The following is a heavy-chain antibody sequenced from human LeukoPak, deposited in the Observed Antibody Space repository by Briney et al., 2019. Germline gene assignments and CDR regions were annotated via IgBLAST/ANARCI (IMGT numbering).Heavy chain of an antibody. J-gene: IGHJ6*02. CDR1: GGSFSGYY. D-gene: IGHD2-15*01. V-gene: IGHV4-34*01. Sequence: PSETLSLTCAVYGGSFSGYYWSWIRQPPGKGLEWIGEINHSGSTNYNPSLKSRVTISVDTSKNQFSLKLSSVTAADTAVYHCARGKGSLRFYYYYGMDVWGQGTTVTVSS. CDR3: ARGKGSLRFYYYYGMDV. CDR2: INHSGST.